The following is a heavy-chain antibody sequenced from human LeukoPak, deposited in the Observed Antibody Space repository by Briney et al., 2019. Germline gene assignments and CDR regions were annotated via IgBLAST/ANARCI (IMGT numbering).Heavy chain of an antibody. CDR1: GGSINGYY. Sequence: SETLSLTCTVSGGSINGYYWSWIRQPPGKGLEWIDYISYSGSTNYNPSLKSRVTISVDTSKNQFSLKLSSVTAADTAVYYCARLGAKDAFDIWGQGTMVTV. D-gene: IGHD1-26*01. V-gene: IGHV4-59*01. CDR2: ISYSGST. J-gene: IGHJ3*02. CDR3: ARLGAKDAFDI.